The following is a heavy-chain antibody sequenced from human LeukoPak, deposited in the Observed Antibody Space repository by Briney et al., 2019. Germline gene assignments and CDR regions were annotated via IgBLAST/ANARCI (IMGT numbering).Heavy chain of an antibody. CDR1: GGSISSGGYY. CDR3: AREERYYDSSGFFDY. V-gene: IGHV4-31*03. CDR2: IYYSGST. Sequence: SETLSLTCTVSGGSISSGGYYWSWIRQHPGKGLEWIGYIYYSGSTYYNPPLKSRVTISVDTSKNQFSLKLSSVTAADTAVYYCAREERYYDSSGFFDYWGQGTLVTVSS. D-gene: IGHD3-22*01. J-gene: IGHJ4*02.